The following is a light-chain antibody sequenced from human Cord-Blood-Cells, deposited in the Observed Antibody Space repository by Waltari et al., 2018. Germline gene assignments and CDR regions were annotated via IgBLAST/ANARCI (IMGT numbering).Light chain of an antibody. CDR1: QSVSSY. CDR3: QQRSNWLT. CDR2: DAS. Sequence: EIVLTQSPATLSLSPGERATLSCRASQSVSSYLAWYQQKPRQAPRRLIYDASNRATGIPARFSGSGSGTDFTLTISSLEPEDFAVYYCQQRSNWLTFGGGTKVEIK. J-gene: IGKJ4*01. V-gene: IGKV3-11*01.